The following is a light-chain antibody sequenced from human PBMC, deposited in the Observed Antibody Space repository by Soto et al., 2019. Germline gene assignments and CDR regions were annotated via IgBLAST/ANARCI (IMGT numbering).Light chain of an antibody. V-gene: IGLV1-44*01. CDR1: SSNIGTNA. CDR2: NNN. CDR3: AAWDASLNCYV. J-gene: IGLJ1*01. Sequence: LAQPPAASETPGQRVTISCSGGSSNIGTNAVNWYQQLPGTAPKLLIYNNNQRPSGVPDRFSGSKSGTSASLAISGLQSEDEADYYCAAWDASLNCYVFGTGTKVTVL.